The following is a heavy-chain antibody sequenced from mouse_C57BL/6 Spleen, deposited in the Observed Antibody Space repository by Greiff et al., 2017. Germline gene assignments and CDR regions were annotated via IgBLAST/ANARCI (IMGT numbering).Heavy chain of an antibody. Sequence: VQLKQSGAELARPGASVKLSCKASGYTFTSYGISWVKQRTGQGLEWIGVIYPRSGNTYYNEKFKGKATLTADKSSSTAYMELRSLTAEDSAVYFCARYSGSSYVGFAYWGQGTLVTVSA. CDR1: GYTFTSYG. CDR2: IYPRSGNT. D-gene: IGHD1-1*01. J-gene: IGHJ3*01. CDR3: ARYSGSSYVGFAY. V-gene: IGHV1-81*01.